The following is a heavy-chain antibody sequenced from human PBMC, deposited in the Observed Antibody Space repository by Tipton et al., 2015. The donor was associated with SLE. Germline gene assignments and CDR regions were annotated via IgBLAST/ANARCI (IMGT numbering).Heavy chain of an antibody. D-gene: IGHD3-22*01. CDR3: ARDYYDSSGNYRVFDY. CDR2: IYYSGST. J-gene: IGHJ4*02. CDR1: GDSISSGGYY. V-gene: IGHV4-31*03. Sequence: TLSLTCTVSGDSISSGGYYWSWIRQHPGKGLEWIGYIYYSGSTYYNPSLKSRVTISVDTSKNQFSLKLSSVAAADTAVYYCARDYYDSSGNYRVFDYWGQGTLVTVSS.